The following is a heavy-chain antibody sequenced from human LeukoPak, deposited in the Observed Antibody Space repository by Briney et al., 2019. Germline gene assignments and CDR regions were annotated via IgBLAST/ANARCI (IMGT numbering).Heavy chain of an antibody. J-gene: IGHJ5*01. D-gene: IGHD2-21*01. V-gene: IGHV4-61*03. Sequence: SETLSLTCTVSGGSVSSGRYYWSWIRQPPGKGLEWIGYIYYSGSTNYNPSLKSRVTISVDTSKNHISLKLSSGAAADAAVYYCASQVNSLARQLASWGQGTLVTVSS. CDR1: GGSVSSGRYY. CDR3: ASQVNSLARQLAS. CDR2: IYYSGST.